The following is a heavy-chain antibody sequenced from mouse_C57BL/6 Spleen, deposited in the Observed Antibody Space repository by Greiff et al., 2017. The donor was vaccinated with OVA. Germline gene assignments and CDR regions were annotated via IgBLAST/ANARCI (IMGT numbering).Heavy chain of an antibody. CDR1: GFTFSDYG. CDR3: ARRHYGSYFDV. V-gene: IGHV5-17*01. D-gene: IGHD1-1*01. CDR2: ISSGSSTI. Sequence: EVQVVESGGGLVKPGGSLKLSCAASGFTFSDYGMHWVRQAPEKGLEWVAYISSGSSTIYYADTVKGRFTISRDNAKNTLFLQMTSLRSEDTAMYYCARRHYGSYFDVWGTGTTVTVSS. J-gene: IGHJ1*03.